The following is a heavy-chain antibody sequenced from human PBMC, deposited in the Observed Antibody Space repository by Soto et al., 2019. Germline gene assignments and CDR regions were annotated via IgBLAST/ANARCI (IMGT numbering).Heavy chain of an antibody. CDR3: ARVPIDTYMIYWSDP. D-gene: IGHD3-16*01. V-gene: IGHV4-34*01. J-gene: IGHJ5*02. Sequence: SETLSLTCAVSGGSFSGYYWNWIRQRPGKGLEWLGEISRSGSATYNPSLKGRVTMSVDTSKNQFSLKLTSVTAADTAVYYCARVPIDTYMIYWSDPWGQGTLVTVSS. CDR2: ISRSGSA. CDR1: GGSFSGYY.